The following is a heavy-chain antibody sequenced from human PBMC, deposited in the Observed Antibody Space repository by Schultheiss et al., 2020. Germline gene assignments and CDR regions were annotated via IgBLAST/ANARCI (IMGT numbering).Heavy chain of an antibody. CDR3: ARARRGYPFDY. Sequence: SETLSLTCTVSGGSISSGSYYWSWIRQPAGKGLEWIGRIYTSGSTNYNPSLKSRVTISVDTSKNQFSLKLSSVTAADTAVYYCARARRGYPFDYWGQGTLVTVSS. V-gene: IGHV4-61*02. J-gene: IGHJ4*02. CDR2: IYTSGST. CDR1: GGSISSGSYY. D-gene: IGHD3-22*01.